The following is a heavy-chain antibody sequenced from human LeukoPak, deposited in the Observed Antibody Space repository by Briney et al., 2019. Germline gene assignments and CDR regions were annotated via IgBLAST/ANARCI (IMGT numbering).Heavy chain of an antibody. D-gene: IGHD3-10*01. Sequence: GGSLRLSCAASGFTFSSYEMNWVRLAPGKGLEWVSYISESGSAIYYADSVKGRFTISRDNAKNSLYLQMNSLRAEDTAVYYCARGPMVRTNLFDYWGQGTLVTVSS. J-gene: IGHJ4*02. CDR2: ISESGSAI. CDR1: GFTFSSYE. CDR3: ARGPMVRTNLFDY. V-gene: IGHV3-48*03.